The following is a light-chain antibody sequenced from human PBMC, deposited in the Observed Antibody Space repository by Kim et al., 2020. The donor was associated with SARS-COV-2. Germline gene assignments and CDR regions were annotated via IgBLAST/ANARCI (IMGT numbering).Light chain of an antibody. CDR1: QSVSSSY. CDR2: GAS. Sequence: AGVAPHSCRASQSVSSSYLSWYQQKPGQAPRLLIYGASSRATGIPDRFSGSGSGTDFTLTISRLEPEDFAVYYCQQYGSSPYTFGQGTKLEI. J-gene: IGKJ2*01. V-gene: IGKV3-20*01. CDR3: QQYGSSPYT.